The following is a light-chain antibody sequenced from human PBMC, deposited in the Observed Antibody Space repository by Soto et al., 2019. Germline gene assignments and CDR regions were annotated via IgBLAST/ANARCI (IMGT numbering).Light chain of an antibody. V-gene: IGKV3-20*01. J-gene: IGKJ2*01. CDR2: AAS. Sequence: EIVLTQYPGTLSLSPGERATLFCRASQSISNYLAWYQQRPGQSPRLLIYAASSRATGVPDRFSGGGSATDFTLTVSRLEPEDFAVYYCQHYGGSPRTFGQGTKLEIK. CDR1: QSISNY. CDR3: QHYGGSPRT.